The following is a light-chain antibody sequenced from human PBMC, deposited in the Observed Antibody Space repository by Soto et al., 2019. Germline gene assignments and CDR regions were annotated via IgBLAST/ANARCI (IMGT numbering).Light chain of an antibody. CDR1: ESVAGH. V-gene: IGKV3-15*01. J-gene: IGKJ1*01. CDR3: QQYDGWPRT. Sequence: ILMTQSPATLSVSPGERSTLSCMASESVAGHLAWYQQKPGQAPRLLIHGAYIRATGIPVRFSGSGSGTEFTLTISSLQSEDFAVYYCQQYDGWPRTFGQGTKVEIK. CDR2: GAY.